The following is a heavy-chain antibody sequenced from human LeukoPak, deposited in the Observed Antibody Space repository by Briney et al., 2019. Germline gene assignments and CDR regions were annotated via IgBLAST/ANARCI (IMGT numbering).Heavy chain of an antibody. CDR3: AKNPRYCSSTSCYIYFQH. V-gene: IGHV3-23*01. D-gene: IGHD2-2*02. CDR1: GFTFSSYA. J-gene: IGHJ1*01. Sequence: GGSLRLSCAASGFTFSSYAMSWVRQAPGKGLEWVSAISGSGGSTYYADSVKGRFTISRDDSKNTLYLQMNSLRAEDTAVYYCAKNPRYCSSTSCYIYFQHWGQGTLVTVSS. CDR2: ISGSGGST.